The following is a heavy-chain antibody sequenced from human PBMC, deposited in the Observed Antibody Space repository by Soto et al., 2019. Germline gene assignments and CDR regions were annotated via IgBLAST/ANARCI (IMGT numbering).Heavy chain of an antibody. CDR3: ARAIRDWYNWNYDAFDI. V-gene: IGHV3-7*01. CDR2: IKQDGSEK. J-gene: IGHJ3*02. Sequence: GSLRLSCAASGFTFSSYWMSWVRQAPGKGLEWVANIKQDGSEKYYVDSVKGRFTISRDNAKNSLYLQMNSLRAEDTAVYYCARAIRDWYNWNYDAFDIWGQGTMVTVSS. CDR1: GFTFSSYW. D-gene: IGHD1-7*01.